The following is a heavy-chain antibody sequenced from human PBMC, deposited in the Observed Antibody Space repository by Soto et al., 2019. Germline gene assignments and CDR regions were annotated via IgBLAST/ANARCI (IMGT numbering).Heavy chain of an antibody. Sequence: QVQLVQSGAEVKKPGASVKVSCKASGYTLIMYYIHWMRQAPGQGLEWMGLINPSGGSTTYAQKFQGRVNMTRDTSTSTVYMDLSSLRSEDTAVYYCARSPYSSGYYYAIDYWGQGTQVTVSS. J-gene: IGHJ4*02. CDR1: GYTLIMYY. CDR2: INPSGGST. CDR3: ARSPYSSGYYYAIDY. D-gene: IGHD3-22*01. V-gene: IGHV1-46*01.